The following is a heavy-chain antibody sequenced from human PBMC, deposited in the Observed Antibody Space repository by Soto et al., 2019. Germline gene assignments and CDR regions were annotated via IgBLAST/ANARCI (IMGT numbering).Heavy chain of an antibody. CDR2: IDWDDDK. CDR3: SGGSCYSDGNYYYYYMDV. D-gene: IGHD2-15*01. Sequence: SGPTLVNPTQTLTLTCTFSGFSLSTSGMCVSWIRQPPGKALEWLARIDWDDDKYYSTSLKTRLTISKDTSKNQVVLTMTNMDPVDTATYYCSGGSCYSDGNYYYYYMDVWGKGTTVTVS. V-gene: IGHV2-70*11. J-gene: IGHJ6*03. CDR1: GFSLSTSGMC.